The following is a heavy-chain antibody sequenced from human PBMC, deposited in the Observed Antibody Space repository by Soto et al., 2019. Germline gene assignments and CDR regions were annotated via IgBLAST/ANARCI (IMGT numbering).Heavy chain of an antibody. CDR2: INHSGST. CDR1: GGSFSGYY. J-gene: IGHJ6*03. V-gene: IGHV4-34*01. CDR3: ARAPHHYYYYYMDV. Sequence: SETLSLTCAVYGGSFSGYYWSWIRQPPGKGLEWIGEINHSGSTNYNPSLKSRVTISVDTSKNQFSLKLSSVTAADTAVYYCARAPHHYYYYYMDVWGKGTTVTVSS.